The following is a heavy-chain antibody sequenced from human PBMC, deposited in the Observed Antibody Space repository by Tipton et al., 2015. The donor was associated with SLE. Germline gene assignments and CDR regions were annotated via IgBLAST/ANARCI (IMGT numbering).Heavy chain of an antibody. J-gene: IGHJ6*03. Sequence: TLSLTCTVSGGSISSYYWSWIRQPAGKGLEWIGRIYTCGSTNYNPSLKSRVTISVDTSKNQFSLKLSSVTAADTAVYYCAREVEGYYYYYMDVWGKGTTVTVSS. CDR1: GGSISSYY. V-gene: IGHV4-4*07. D-gene: IGHD5-24*01. CDR2: IYTCGST. CDR3: AREVEGYYYYYMDV.